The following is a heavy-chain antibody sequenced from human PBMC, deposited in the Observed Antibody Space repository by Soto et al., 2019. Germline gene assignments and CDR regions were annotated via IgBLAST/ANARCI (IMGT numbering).Heavy chain of an antibody. Sequence: VKVSCKASGYTFTGYYMHWVRQAPGQGLEWMGWINPNSGGTNYAQKFQGRVTMTRDTSISTAYMELSRLRSDDTAVYYCARDIGYYYDSSGYYLDAFDIWGQGTMVTVSS. V-gene: IGHV1-2*02. CDR1: GYTFTGYY. CDR3: ARDIGYYYDSSGYYLDAFDI. D-gene: IGHD3-22*01. J-gene: IGHJ3*02. CDR2: INPNSGGT.